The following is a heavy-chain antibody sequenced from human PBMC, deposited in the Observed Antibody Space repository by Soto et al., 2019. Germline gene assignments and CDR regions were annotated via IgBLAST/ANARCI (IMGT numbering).Heavy chain of an antibody. J-gene: IGHJ4*02. CDR2: IYYSGST. CDR1: GGSISSGGYY. D-gene: IGHD3-10*01. V-gene: IGHV4-31*03. Sequence: QVQLQESGPGLVKPSQTLSLTCTVSGGSISSGGYYWSWIRQHPGKGLEWIGYIYYSGSTYYNPSTKSRVTISVDTSKNQFSLKLSSVTAADTAVYYCARGITMVRGVILTPYFDYWGQGTLVTVSS. CDR3: ARGITMVRGVILTPYFDY.